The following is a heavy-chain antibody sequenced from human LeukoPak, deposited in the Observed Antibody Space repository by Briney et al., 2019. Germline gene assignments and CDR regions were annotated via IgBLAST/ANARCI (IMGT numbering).Heavy chain of an antibody. CDR3: ARDQGNGYDLGY. Sequence: KPSETLSLTCTVSGGSVSSHYWSWVRQPPGKGLEWIGYINYSGSTNYNPSLKSRVTISGDTSKNQFSLKLSSVTAADTAVYYCARDQGNGYDLGYWGQGTLVTVSS. V-gene: IGHV4-59*02. D-gene: IGHD5-12*01. J-gene: IGHJ4*02. CDR1: GGSVSSHY. CDR2: INYSGST.